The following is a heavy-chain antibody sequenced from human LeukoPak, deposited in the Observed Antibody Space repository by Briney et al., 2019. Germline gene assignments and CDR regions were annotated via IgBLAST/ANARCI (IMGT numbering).Heavy chain of an antibody. D-gene: IGHD4-17*01. V-gene: IGHV3-13*01. CDR2: IDREGVT. CDR1: GFIFSKYD. J-gene: IGHJ4*02. CDR3: ARENLEYGDYAIDY. Sequence: GGSLRLSCAASGFIFSKYDMHWVRQVTGNGLEWVSGIDREGVTYYSGSVKGRFTSSRENAKNSLDLQMNTLRAGDTGVYYCARENLEYGDYAIDYWGQGILVIVSS.